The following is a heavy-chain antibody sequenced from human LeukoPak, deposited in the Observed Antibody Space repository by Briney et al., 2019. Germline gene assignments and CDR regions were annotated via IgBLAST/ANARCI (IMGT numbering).Heavy chain of an antibody. CDR3: AREIIVDTAMGTFDY. CDR2: IYHSGST. Sequence: SETLSLTCAVSGGSLSSGGYSWSWIRQPPGKGPEWIGYIYHSGSTYYNPSLKSRVTISVDRSKNQFSLKLSSVTAADTAVYYCAREIIVDTAMGTFDYWGQGTLVTVSS. D-gene: IGHD5-18*01. CDR1: GGSLSSGGYS. J-gene: IGHJ4*02. V-gene: IGHV4-30-2*01.